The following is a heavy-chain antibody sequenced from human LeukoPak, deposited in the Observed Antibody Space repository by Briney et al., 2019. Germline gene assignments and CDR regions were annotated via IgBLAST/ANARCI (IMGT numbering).Heavy chain of an antibody. D-gene: IGHD2-8*01. V-gene: IGHV3-30*01. CDR2: ISYDGSNK. J-gene: IGHJ4*02. CDR1: GFTFSSYA. Sequence: GGSLRLSCAASGFTFSSYAMHWVRQAPGKGLEWVAVISYDGSNKYYADSVKGRFTISRDNSKNTLYLQMNSLRAEDTAVYYCARGVIVLMVYENFDYWGQGTLVTVSS. CDR3: ARGVIVLMVYENFDY.